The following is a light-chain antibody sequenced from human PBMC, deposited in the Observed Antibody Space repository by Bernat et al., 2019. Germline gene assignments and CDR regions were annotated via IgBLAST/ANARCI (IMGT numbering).Light chain of an antibody. CDR1: QDTSNY. Sequence: DIQMTQSPSSLSASVGERVTITCQASQDTSNYLDWYQQKAGKAPKRLNYDAPNLETGVPSRFSGSGSRTDFTFTISSLQPEDIATYCCQQYDNRPFTFGPGTKVDIK. CDR2: DAP. CDR3: QQYDNRPFT. V-gene: IGKV1-33*01. J-gene: IGKJ3*01.